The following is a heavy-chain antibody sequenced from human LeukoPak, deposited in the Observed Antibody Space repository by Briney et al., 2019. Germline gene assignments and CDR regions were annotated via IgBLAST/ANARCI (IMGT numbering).Heavy chain of an antibody. V-gene: IGHV4-59*08. CDR3: ARTYCSGGSCHFDY. CDR1: GGSISSYY. CDR2: IYYSGST. J-gene: IGHJ4*02. D-gene: IGHD2-15*01. Sequence: SETLSLTCTVSGGSISSYYWNWIRQPPGKGLEWMGNIYYSGSTDSNPSLKSRVTISVDTSKNQFSLKLSSVTAADTAVYYCARTYCSGGSCHFDYWGQGTLVTVSS.